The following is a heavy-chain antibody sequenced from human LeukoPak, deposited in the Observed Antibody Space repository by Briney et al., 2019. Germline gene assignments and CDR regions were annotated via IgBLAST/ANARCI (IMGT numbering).Heavy chain of an antibody. J-gene: IGHJ4*02. V-gene: IGHV3-23*01. Sequence: GGSLRLSCAASGFTFSSSAMSCGRQAPGKGLEWVSAISGSGVRTYSAESVKGRFTISRDNSKNTLYLQMNSLRAEDTAVYYCAKDGALWFGESFGDYWGQGTLVTVSS. D-gene: IGHD3-10*01. CDR2: ISGSGVRT. CDR3: AKDGALWFGESFGDY. CDR1: GFTFSSSA.